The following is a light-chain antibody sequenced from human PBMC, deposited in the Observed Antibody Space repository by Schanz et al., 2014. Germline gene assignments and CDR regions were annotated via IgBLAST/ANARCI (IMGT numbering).Light chain of an antibody. CDR1: QSVSSN. CDR2: GAS. CDR3: QQYDSWPRT. V-gene: IGKV3-15*01. Sequence: EIVMTQSPATLSVSPGEGATLSCRASQSVSSNLVWYQQKPGQAPRLLIYGASTRATDISGRFSGSGSGTEFTLTIRSLQSEDFAFYYCQQYDSWPRTFGQGTKLEI. J-gene: IGKJ2*01.